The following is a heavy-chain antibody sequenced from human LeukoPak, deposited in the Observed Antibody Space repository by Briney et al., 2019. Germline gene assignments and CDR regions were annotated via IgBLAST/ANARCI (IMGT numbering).Heavy chain of an antibody. CDR3: ARGLLYSGSPGPY. CDR2: IYYSGST. D-gene: IGHD1-26*01. CDR1: GGSISSSSYY. J-gene: IGHJ4*02. Sequence: SETLSLTCTVSGGSISSSSYYWGWIRQPPGKGLEWIGSIYYSGSTNYNPSLKSRVTISVDTSKNQFSLKLSSVTAADTAVYYCARGLLYSGSPGPYWGQGTLVTVSS. V-gene: IGHV4-39*07.